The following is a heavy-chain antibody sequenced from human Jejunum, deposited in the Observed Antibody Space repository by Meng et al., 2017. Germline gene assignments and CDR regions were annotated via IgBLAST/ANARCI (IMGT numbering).Heavy chain of an antibody. D-gene: IGHD1-14*01. Sequence: GGSLRLSCAASGFTFTDYDMTWVRQAPGKGLEWVASINVAGNGMSYADSVKGRFNISSDNAKNSGFLQMNGLKDEDTAVYYCPRDLTGGSDNWGKGTMVTVSS. CDR2: INVAGNGM. CDR1: GFTFTDYD. J-gene: IGHJ4*02. CDR3: PRDLTGGSDN. V-gene: IGHV3-69-1*02.